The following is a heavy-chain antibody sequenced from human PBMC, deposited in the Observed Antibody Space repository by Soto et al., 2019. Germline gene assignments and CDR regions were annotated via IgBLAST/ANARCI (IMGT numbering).Heavy chain of an antibody. CDR3: GRDGYSSGCPYY. J-gene: IGHJ4*02. V-gene: IGHV1-3*01. CDR1: GYTFTSYA. D-gene: IGHD6-19*01. Sequence: GASVKVSCKASGYTFTSYAMHWVRQAPGQRLEWMGWINAGNGNTKYSQKFQGRVTITRDTSASTAYMELSSLRSEDTAVYYCGRDGYSSGCPYYWGRETLVTVSS. CDR2: INAGNGNT.